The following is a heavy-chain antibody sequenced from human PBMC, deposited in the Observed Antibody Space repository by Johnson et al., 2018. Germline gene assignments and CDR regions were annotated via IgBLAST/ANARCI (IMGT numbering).Heavy chain of an antibody. CDR3: AKSGFNDILTGYPYYMDV. CDR2: ISYDGSNK. D-gene: IGHD3-9*01. J-gene: IGHJ6*03. V-gene: IGHV3-30*18. CDR1: GFTFKNYD. Sequence: QVQLVQSGGGVVQXGRSLRLXCAASGFTFKNYDMHWVRQAPGKGLEWVAVISYDGSNKYYADYVKGRFTISRDNSKNTLYLQMNSLRAEDTAVYYCAKSGFNDILTGYPYYMDVWGKGTTVTVSS.